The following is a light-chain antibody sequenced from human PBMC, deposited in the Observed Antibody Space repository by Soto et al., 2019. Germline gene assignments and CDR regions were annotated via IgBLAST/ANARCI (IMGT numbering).Light chain of an antibody. CDR1: SSDIGSNT. CDR2: SNN. V-gene: IGLV1-44*01. J-gene: IGLJ2*01. CDR3: ATWHDSLKVV. Sequence: QSVLTQPPSASGTPGQRVIISCSGSSSDIGSNTVTWYQQLPGTAPKLLISSNNQRPSGVPDRFSGSKSGTSASLAISGLQSEDEADYYCATWHDSLKVVFGGGTKVTVL.